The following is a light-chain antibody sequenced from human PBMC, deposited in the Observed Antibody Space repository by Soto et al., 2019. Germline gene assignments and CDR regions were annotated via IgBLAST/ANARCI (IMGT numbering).Light chain of an antibody. J-gene: IGLJ1*01. Sequence: QSALTQPASVSGSPGQSITISCTGTSSDVGAYQYVSWYQQYPGKAPKLMIYDVSNRPSGVSNRFSGSKSGNTASLTISGLQADDEADYYPTSSTSCSSYVLGTGPYVT. CDR3: TSSTSCSSYV. CDR1: SSDVGAYQY. CDR2: DVS. V-gene: IGLV2-14*01.